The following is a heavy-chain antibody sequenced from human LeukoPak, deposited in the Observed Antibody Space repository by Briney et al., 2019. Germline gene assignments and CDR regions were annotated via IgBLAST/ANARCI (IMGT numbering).Heavy chain of an antibody. Sequence: PGGSLRLSCAVSGFTFSNYAKSWVRQAPGKGPEWVSAISGTGANTFYADSVKGRFTISRDNSKNTLYLQMNSLRAEDTAVYYCAKDFSEGGYNFDYWGQGTLVTVSS. D-gene: IGHD5-18*01. J-gene: IGHJ4*02. CDR1: GFTFSNYA. V-gene: IGHV3-23*01. CDR2: ISGTGANT. CDR3: AKDFSEGGYNFDY.